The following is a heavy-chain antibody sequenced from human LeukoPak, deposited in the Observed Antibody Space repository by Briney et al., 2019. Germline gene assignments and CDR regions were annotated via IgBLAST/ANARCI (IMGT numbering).Heavy chain of an antibody. CDR3: AKDVVRYFDLHAFDI. Sequence: ASVKVSCKASGYTFTSYYMHWVRQAPGQGLEWMGIINPSGGSTSYAQKFQGRVTMTRDTSTSTVYMELSSLRSEDTAVYYCAKDVVRYFDLHAFDIWGQGTMVTVSS. V-gene: IGHV1-46*01. D-gene: IGHD3-9*01. CDR1: GYTFTSYY. J-gene: IGHJ3*02. CDR2: INPSGGST.